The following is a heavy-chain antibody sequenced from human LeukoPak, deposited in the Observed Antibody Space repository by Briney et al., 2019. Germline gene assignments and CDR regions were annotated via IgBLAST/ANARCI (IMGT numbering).Heavy chain of an antibody. Sequence: SQTLSLTCAISGDSVSSSSAAWNWIRQYPSRGLEWLGRTYYRSKWHSYYAPSVKSRITINPDTSKNQFSLQLNSVTPEDTAVYYCARGPWLQFFDYWGQGTLVTVSS. CDR2: TYYRSKWHS. D-gene: IGHD5-24*01. CDR3: ARGPWLQFFDY. CDR1: GDSVSSSSAA. V-gene: IGHV6-1*01. J-gene: IGHJ4*02.